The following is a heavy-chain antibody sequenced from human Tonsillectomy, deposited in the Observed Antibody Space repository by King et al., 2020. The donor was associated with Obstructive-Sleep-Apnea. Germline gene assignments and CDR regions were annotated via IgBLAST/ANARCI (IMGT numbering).Heavy chain of an antibody. J-gene: IGHJ4*02. CDR3: TTEDD. V-gene: IGHV3-15*04. Sequence: VQLVESGGGLVKPGGSLRLSCAASGFTFSNAWMSWVRQAPGRGLEWVGRIESKSGGGTTDYAAPVKGRFTISRDDSKNTLYLQMSSLKIEDTAVYYCTTEDDWGQGSLVTVSS. CDR2: IESKSGGGTT. CDR1: GFTFSNAW.